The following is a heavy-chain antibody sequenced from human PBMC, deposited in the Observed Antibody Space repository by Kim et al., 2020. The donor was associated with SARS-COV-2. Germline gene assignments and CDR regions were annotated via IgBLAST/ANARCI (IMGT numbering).Heavy chain of an antibody. Sequence: GGSLRLSCAASGFTFDDYGMSWVRQAPGKGLEWVSGINWNGGSTGYADSVKGRFTISRDNAKNSLYLQMNSLRAEDTALYHCARDHLGDCSSTSCYYWFDPWGQGTLVTVSS. D-gene: IGHD2-2*01. CDR2: INWNGGST. J-gene: IGHJ5*02. V-gene: IGHV3-20*01. CDR1: GFTFDDYG. CDR3: ARDHLGDCSSTSCYYWFDP.